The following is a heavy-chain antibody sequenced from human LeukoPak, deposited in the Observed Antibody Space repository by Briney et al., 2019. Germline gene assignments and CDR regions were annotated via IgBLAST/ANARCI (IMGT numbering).Heavy chain of an antibody. CDR1: GFTFSSYA. J-gene: IGHJ4*02. Sequence: GGSLRLSCAAPGFTFSSYAMSWVRQAPGKGLEWVSAISGSGGSTYYADSVKGRFTISRDNSKNTLYLQMNSLRAEDTAVYYCAKDRVAVAGRYSDYWGQGTLVTVSS. D-gene: IGHD6-19*01. CDR3: AKDRVAVAGRYSDY. CDR2: ISGSGGST. V-gene: IGHV3-23*01.